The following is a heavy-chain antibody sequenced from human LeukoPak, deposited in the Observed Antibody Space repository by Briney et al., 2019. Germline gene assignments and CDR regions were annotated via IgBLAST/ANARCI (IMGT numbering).Heavy chain of an antibody. CDR3: AREAYSSTSGYYYGLDV. J-gene: IGHJ6*02. Sequence: GGSLRLSCAASGFTFSSHSMNWVHQAPGKGLEWVSSISATSTYIHYADSVKGRFTISRDNAKNSLYLQMNTLRAEDTAVYYCAREAYSSTSGYYYGLDVWGQGTTVTVSS. V-gene: IGHV3-21*01. D-gene: IGHD6-13*01. CDR1: GFTFSSHS. CDR2: ISATSTYI.